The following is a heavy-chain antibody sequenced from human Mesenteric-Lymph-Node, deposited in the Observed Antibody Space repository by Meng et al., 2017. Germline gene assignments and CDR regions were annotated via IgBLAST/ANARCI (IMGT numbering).Heavy chain of an antibody. CDR3: ARLGYCSGDTSHSPFHY. D-gene: IGHD2-15*01. V-gene: IGHV5-51*01. CDR2: IYPGDSDT. Sequence: GESLKISCKGSGYSFTSYWIGRVRQMPGKGLEWMGIIYPGDSDTRYSPSFQGQVTISADKSISTAYLQWSSLKASDTAIYYCARLGYCSGDTSHSPFHYWGQGTLVTVSS. CDR1: GYSFTSYW. J-gene: IGHJ4*02.